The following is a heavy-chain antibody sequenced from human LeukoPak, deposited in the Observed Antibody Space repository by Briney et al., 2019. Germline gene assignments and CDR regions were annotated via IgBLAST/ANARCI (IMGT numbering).Heavy chain of an antibody. J-gene: IGHJ4*02. CDR1: GFTFSTYA. CDR2: ISGSGDST. Sequence: GGSLRLSCAASGFTFSTYAMNWVRQTPGKGLEWVSSISGSGDSTFYADSVKGRFSISRDNSKNTLYLQVNGLRTEDTAVYYCAKDRLLNCRGDCYIFDYWGQGTVVTVSS. V-gene: IGHV3-23*01. CDR3: AKDRLLNCRGDCYIFDY. D-gene: IGHD2-21*02.